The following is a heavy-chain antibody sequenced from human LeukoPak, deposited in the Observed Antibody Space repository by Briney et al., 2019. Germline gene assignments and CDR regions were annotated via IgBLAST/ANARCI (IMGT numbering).Heavy chain of an antibody. CDR1: GFTFSSYA. D-gene: IGHD2-15*01. V-gene: IGHV3-30*04. CDR2: ISYDGSNT. Sequence: GRSLRLSCAASGFTFSSYAMHWVRQAPGKGLEWVAVISYDGSNTYYADSVKGRFTISRDNSKNTLYLQMNSLRAEDTAVYYCARGSLCSGGSCYFDYYYYGMDVWGQGTTVTVSS. J-gene: IGHJ6*02. CDR3: ARGSLCSGGSCYFDYYYYGMDV.